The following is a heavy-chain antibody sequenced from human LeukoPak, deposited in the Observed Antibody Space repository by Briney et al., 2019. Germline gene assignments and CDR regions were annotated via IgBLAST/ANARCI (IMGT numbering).Heavy chain of an antibody. J-gene: IGHJ4*02. CDR3: ARATLGACDY. D-gene: IGHD1-26*01. CDR1: GFTFSSYA. CDR2: INNDGSDT. Sequence: GGSLRLSCAASGFTFSSYAMSWVRQAPGKGLVWVSRINNDGSDTRYADSVKGRFTISRDNAKNTLYLQMNSLRAEDTAVYYCARATLGACDYWGQGTLVTVSS. V-gene: IGHV3-74*01.